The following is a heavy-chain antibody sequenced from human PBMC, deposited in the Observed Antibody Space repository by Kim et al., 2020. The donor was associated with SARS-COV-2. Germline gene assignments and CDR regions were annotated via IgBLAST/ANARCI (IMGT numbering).Heavy chain of an antibody. D-gene: IGHD6-19*01. V-gene: IGHV3-43*01. CDR3: AKDKGRRSSGWGVGYFDY. Sequence: KGRFTTSRDNSKSSRYLQMNSLRTEDTALYYCAKDKGRRSSGWGVGYFDYWGQGTLVTVSS. J-gene: IGHJ4*02.